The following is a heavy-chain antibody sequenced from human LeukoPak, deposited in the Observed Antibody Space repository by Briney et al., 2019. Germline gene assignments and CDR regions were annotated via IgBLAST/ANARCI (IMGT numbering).Heavy chain of an antibody. CDR1: GFTVSNYY. J-gene: IGHJ4*02. CDR2: IYGGTGT. CDR3: AKHSYRVDSFTDY. D-gene: IGHD5-12*01. V-gene: IGHV3-53*01. Sequence: GGSLRLSCAASGFTVSNYYMSWLRQAPGKGLEWVSVIYGGTGTYYADSVKGRFTISRDNSKNTLYLQMNSLRAEDTAVYYCAKHSYRVDSFTDYWGQGTLVTVSS.